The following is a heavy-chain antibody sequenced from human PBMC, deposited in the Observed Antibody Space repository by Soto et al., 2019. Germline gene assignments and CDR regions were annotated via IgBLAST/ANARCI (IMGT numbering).Heavy chain of an antibody. CDR3: AKGRAYSGYDGPAYFDY. V-gene: IGHV3-30*18. D-gene: IGHD5-12*01. CDR2: ISYDGSNK. J-gene: IGHJ4*02. CDR1: GFTFSSYG. Sequence: PGGSLRLSCAASGFTFSSYGMHWVRQAPGKGLEWVAVISYDGSNKYYADSVKGRFTISRDNSKNTLYLQMNSLRAEDTAVYYCAKGRAYSGYDGPAYFDYWGQGTLVTVSS.